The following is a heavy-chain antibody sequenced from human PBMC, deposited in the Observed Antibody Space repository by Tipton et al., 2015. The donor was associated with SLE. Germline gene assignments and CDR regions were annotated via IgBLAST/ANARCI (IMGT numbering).Heavy chain of an antibody. CDR3: ASIAAPTGMDV. J-gene: IGHJ6*02. Sequence: QLVQSGPEVKKPGASVKVSCKASGYTFTGYYMHWVRQAPGQGLEWMGIINPSGGSTSYAQKFQGRVTMTRDTSTSTVYMELSSLRSEDTAVYYCASIAAPTGMDVWGQGTTVTVSS. CDR1: GYTFTGYY. V-gene: IGHV1-46*01. D-gene: IGHD6-13*01. CDR2: INPSGGST.